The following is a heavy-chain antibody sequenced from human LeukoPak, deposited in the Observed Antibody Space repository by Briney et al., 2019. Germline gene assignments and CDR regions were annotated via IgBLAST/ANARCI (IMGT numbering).Heavy chain of an antibody. CDR2: IYSGGST. CDR1: GFTVSSNY. V-gene: IGHV3-53*01. Sequence: GGSLRLSCAASGFTVSSNYMSWVRQAPGKGLEWVSVIYSGGSTYYADSVKGRFTISRDNAKNSLYLQMNSLRAEDTAVYYCARESITIFGVVWSPIDYWGQGTLVTVSS. D-gene: IGHD3-3*01. CDR3: ARESITIFGVVWSPIDY. J-gene: IGHJ4*02.